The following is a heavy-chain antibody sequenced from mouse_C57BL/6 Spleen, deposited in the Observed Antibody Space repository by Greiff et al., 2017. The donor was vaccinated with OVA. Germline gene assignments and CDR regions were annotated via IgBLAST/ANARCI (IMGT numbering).Heavy chain of an antibody. CDR1: GYAFTNYL. CDR3: ARHGGGNYAWFAY. J-gene: IGHJ3*01. V-gene: IGHV1-54*01. Sequence: ESGAELVRPGTSVKVSCKASGYAFTNYLIEWVKQRPGQGLEWIGVINPGSGGTNYNEKFKGKATLTADKSSSTAYMQLSSLTSEDSAVYFCARHGGGNYAWFAYWGQGTLVTVSA. D-gene: IGHD2-1*01. CDR2: INPGSGGT.